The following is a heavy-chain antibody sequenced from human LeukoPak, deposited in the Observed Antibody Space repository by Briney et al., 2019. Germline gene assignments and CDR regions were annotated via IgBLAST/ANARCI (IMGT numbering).Heavy chain of an antibody. Sequence: EASVKVSCKASGYTFTGYYMHWVRQAPGQGLEWMGWINPNSGGTNYAPKFQGRVTMTRDTSISTAYMELSRLRSDDTAVYYCARDAGYCSSTSCQGGWFDPWGQGTLVTVSS. CDR1: GYTFTGYY. J-gene: IGHJ5*02. CDR3: ARDAGYCSSTSCQGGWFDP. CDR2: INPNSGGT. V-gene: IGHV1-2*02. D-gene: IGHD2-2*01.